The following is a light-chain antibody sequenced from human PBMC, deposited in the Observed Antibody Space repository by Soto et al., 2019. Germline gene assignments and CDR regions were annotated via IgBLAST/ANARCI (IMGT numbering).Light chain of an antibody. CDR1: SSDVGGYNY. V-gene: IGLV2-8*01. J-gene: IGLJ1*01. CDR3: SSYAGSNNLV. Sequence: QSALTQPPSASGSPGQSVTISCTGTSSDVGGYNYVSWYQQHPGKAPKLMIYEVSKRPSGVPDRFSGSKSCNTASLTVSGLQAEDEADYYCSSYAGSNNLVFGTGTKLTVL. CDR2: EVS.